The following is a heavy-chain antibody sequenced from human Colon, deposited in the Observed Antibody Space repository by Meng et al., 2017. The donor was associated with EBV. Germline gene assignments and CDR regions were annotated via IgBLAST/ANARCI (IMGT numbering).Heavy chain of an antibody. J-gene: IGHJ4*02. CDR1: CGSISSSHW. D-gene: IGHD3-16*01. CDR3: ARERGGVTRDFDS. CDR2: VYHTGST. Sequence: VHVQESGPGLVKPSGTLSLTCAFSCGSISSSHWWTWVRQPPGKGLEWIGEVYHTGSTKYNPSLKSRLTISVDKSKNQFSLNLTSVTAADTAVYYCARERGGVTRDFDSWGQGALVTVSS. V-gene: IGHV4-4*02.